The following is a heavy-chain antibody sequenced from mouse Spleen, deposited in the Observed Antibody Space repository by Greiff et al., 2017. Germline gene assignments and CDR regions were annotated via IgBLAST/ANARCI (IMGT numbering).Heavy chain of an antibody. CDR2: ISSGGGNT. Sequence: EVKLVESGGGLVKLGGSLKLSCAASGFTFSSYAMSWVRQTPEKRLEWVATISSGGGNTYYPDSVKGRFTISRDNAKNTLYLQMSSLKSEDTAMYYCARQRNYYGSSLPEFAYWGQGTLVTVSA. D-gene: IGHD1-1*01. J-gene: IGHJ3*01. V-gene: IGHV5-9*04. CDR1: GFTFSSYA. CDR3: ARQRNYYGSSLPEFAY.